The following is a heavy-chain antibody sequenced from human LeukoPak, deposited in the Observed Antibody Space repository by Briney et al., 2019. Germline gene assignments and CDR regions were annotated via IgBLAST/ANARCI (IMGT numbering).Heavy chain of an antibody. CDR1: GVSISSNNW. J-gene: IGHJ4*02. D-gene: IGHD3-22*01. V-gene: IGHV4-61*01. CDR2: IYYSGST. Sequence: SETLSLTCAVSGVSISSNNWWSWIRQPPGKGLEWIGYIYYSGSTNYNPSLKSRVTISVDTSKNQFSLKLSSVTAADTAVYYCARVMTSVTMIVVAYFDYWGQGTLVTVSS. CDR3: ARVMTSVTMIVVAYFDY.